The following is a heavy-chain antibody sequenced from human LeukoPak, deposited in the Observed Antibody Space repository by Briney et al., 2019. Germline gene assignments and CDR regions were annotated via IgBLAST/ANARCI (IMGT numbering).Heavy chain of an antibody. CDR2: ISTRGSTI. J-gene: IGHJ3*02. CDR3: AKDRGYYDSVGYGFDI. V-gene: IGHV3-48*03. Sequence: WGSLRLSCAASGFTFSDYEMNWVRQAPGKGLEWVSYISTRGSTIYYADSVKGRFTISRDNSKNMLYLQMNSLRAEDTAVYYCAKDRGYYDSVGYGFDIWGQGTMVTVSS. CDR1: GFTFSDYE. D-gene: IGHD3-22*01.